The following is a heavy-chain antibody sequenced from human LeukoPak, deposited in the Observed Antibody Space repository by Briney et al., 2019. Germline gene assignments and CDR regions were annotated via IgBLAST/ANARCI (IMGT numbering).Heavy chain of an antibody. J-gene: IGHJ3*02. CDR1: GFTFSSYA. Sequence: GGSLRLSCAASGFTFSSYAMSWVRQAPGKGLESVSAISGGGGSTYYADSVKGRFTISRDNSKNTLYLQMNSLRAEDTAVYYCAKDRYYASGSSYGNAFDIWGQGTMVTVSS. D-gene: IGHD3-10*01. CDR3: AKDRYYASGSSYGNAFDI. V-gene: IGHV3-23*01. CDR2: ISGGGGST.